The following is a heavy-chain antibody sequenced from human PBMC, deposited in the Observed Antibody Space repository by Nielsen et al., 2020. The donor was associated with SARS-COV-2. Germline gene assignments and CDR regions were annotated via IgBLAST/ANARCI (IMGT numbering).Heavy chain of an antibody. CDR2: ISSSSSYT. J-gene: IGHJ6*02. D-gene: IGHD3-16*02. CDR3: ARGGGYDYVWGSYRLDYYYYYGMDV. V-gene: IGHV3-11*05. Sequence: WLRQPPGKGLEWVSYISSSSSYTNYADSVKGRFTISRDNAKNSLYLQMNSLRAEDTAVYYCARGGGYDYVWGSYRLDYYYYYGMDVWGQGTTVTVSS.